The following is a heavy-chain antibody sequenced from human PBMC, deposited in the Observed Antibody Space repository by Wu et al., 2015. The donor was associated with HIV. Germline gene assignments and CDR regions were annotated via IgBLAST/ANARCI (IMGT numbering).Heavy chain of an antibody. CDR3: TRSSFAGSSDTWYSFDK. V-gene: IGHV1-18*01. CDR1: GYIFSDFG. J-gene: IGHJ4*02. CDR2: ISAQNGNA. Sequence: VQLVQSGGEVKKPGASVKVACKSSGYIFSDFGIHWVRQAPGEGLEWMGWISAQNGNAKYAQKLQGRVTMTTETPSNTAYMELRSLRSEDTAVYFCTRSSFAGSSDTWYSFDKWGQGTLVTVSS. D-gene: IGHD6-13*01.